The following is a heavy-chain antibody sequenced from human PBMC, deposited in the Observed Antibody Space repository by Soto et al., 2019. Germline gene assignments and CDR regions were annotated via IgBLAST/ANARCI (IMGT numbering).Heavy chain of an antibody. CDR3: ARGPLGKLYDYVWGSYRLYYFDY. J-gene: IGHJ4*02. D-gene: IGHD3-16*02. V-gene: IGHV1-69*01. CDR1: GGTFSSYA. Sequence: SVKFSCNASGGTFSSYAISWVRQAPGQWLEWMGGIIPIFGTANYAQKFQGRVTITADESTSTAYMGLSSLRSEDTAVYYCARGPLGKLYDYVWGSYRLYYFDYWGQGTLVTVSS. CDR2: IIPIFGTA.